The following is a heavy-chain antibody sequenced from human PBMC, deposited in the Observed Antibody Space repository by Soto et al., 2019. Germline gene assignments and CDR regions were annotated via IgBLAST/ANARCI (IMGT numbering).Heavy chain of an antibody. CDR2: ISGSGGST. J-gene: IGHJ4*02. V-gene: IGHV3-23*01. CDR1: GITFSTYA. D-gene: IGHD6-13*01. CDR3: AKSFSSNWYDYFDY. Sequence: GGSLRLSCAASGITFSTYAMSWVRQAPGKGLEWVSAISGSGGSTYYADSVKGRFTISRDKSKNTLYLQMNSLRAEDTALYYCAKSFSSNWYDYFDYWGQVSLVTVSS.